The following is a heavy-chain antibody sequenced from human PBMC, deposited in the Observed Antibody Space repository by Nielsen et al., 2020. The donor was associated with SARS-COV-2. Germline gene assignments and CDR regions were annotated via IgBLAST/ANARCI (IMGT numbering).Heavy chain of an antibody. CDR1: GGSISSSSYY. CDR2: IYYSGST. J-gene: IGHJ4*02. CDR3: ARHVRGSLDY. V-gene: IGHV4-39*01. Sequence: SKTLSLTCTVSGGSISSSSYYWGWIRQPPGKGLEWIGSIYYSGSTYYNPSLKSRVTISVDTSKNQFSLKLSSVTAADTAVYYCARHVRGSLDYWGQGTLVTVSS. D-gene: IGHD1-26*01.